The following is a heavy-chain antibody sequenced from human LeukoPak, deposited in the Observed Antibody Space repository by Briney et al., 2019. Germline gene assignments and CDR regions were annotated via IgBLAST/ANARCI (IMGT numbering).Heavy chain of an antibody. J-gene: IGHJ4*02. CDR2: ISSSGSYI. CDR1: GFTFSSYS. V-gene: IGHV3-21*04. CDR3: AASGYNWNYGLDY. Sequence: GGSLRLSCAASGFTFSSYSMNWVRQAPGKGLQWVSSISSSGSYIYYADSVKGRFTISRDNGKNSLYLQMISLRAEDTAVYYCAASGYNWNYGLDYWGQGTLVTVSS. D-gene: IGHD1-7*01.